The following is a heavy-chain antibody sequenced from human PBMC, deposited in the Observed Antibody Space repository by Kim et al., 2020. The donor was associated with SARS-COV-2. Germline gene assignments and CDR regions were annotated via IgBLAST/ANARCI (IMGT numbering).Heavy chain of an antibody. CDR1: GGSFSGYY. D-gene: IGHD6-6*01. J-gene: IGHJ4*02. V-gene: IGHV4-34*01. CDR2: INHSGST. Sequence: SETLSLTCAVYGGSFSGYYWSWIRQPPGKGLEWMGEINHSGSTNYNPSLKSRVTISVDTSKNQFSLKLSSVTAADTAVYYCARGPRIAARARGAYDYWGQRTLVTVSS. CDR3: ARGPRIAARARGAYDY.